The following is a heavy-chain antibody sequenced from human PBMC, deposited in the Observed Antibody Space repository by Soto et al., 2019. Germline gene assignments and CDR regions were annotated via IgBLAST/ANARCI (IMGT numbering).Heavy chain of an antibody. Sequence: PSETLSLTCTVSGGSISSSSYYWGWIRQPPGKGLEWIGSIYYSGSTYYNPSLKSRVTISVDTSKNQFSLKLSSVTAADTAVYYCARVRLRFPQVFDYWGQGTLVTVSS. CDR1: GGSISSSSYY. V-gene: IGHV4-39*07. CDR3: ARVRLRFPQVFDY. CDR2: IYYSGST. J-gene: IGHJ4*02. D-gene: IGHD5-12*01.